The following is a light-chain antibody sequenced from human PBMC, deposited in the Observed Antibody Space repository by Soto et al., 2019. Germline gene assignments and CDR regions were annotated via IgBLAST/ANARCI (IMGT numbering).Light chain of an antibody. Sequence: QSVLTQSSSASASLGSSVKLTCTLSSGHSSYIIAWHQQQAGKAPRYLMKLEGSGSYNKGSGVPDRFSGSSSGADRYLTISNLQFDDEADYYCETWDSNTWVFGGGTKVTVL. CDR1: SGHSSYI. J-gene: IGLJ3*02. CDR3: ETWDSNTWV. V-gene: IGLV4-60*02. CDR2: LEGSGSY.